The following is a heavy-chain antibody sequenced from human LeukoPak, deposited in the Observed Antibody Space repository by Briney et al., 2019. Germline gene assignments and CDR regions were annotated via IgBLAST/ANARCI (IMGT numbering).Heavy chain of an antibody. CDR1: GFTFSSYD. CDR3: AKDRLPLHYDSNGDYYPDTYDI. D-gene: IGHD3-22*01. Sequence: GGSLRLSCAASGFTFSSYDIHWVRQAPGKGLEWVAFIRYDGSNKYYADSVKGRFTVFRDNSKNTLYLQMNNLGAEDTAVYYCAKDRLPLHYDSNGDYYPDTYDIWGQGTMVTVSS. J-gene: IGHJ3*02. V-gene: IGHV3-30*02. CDR2: IRYDGSNK.